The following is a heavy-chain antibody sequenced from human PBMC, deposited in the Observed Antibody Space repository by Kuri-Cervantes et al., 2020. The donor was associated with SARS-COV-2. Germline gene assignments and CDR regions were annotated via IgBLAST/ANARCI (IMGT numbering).Heavy chain of an antibody. V-gene: IGHV1-2*02. Sequence: ASVKVSCKASGYTFTGYYMHWVRQAPGQGLEWMGWINPNSGGTNYAQKFQGRVTITRNTSISTAYMELSSLRSEDTGVYYCARGRYSSSYWFDPWGQGTLVTVSS. CDR2: INPNSGGT. CDR1: GYTFTGYY. D-gene: IGHD6-6*01. J-gene: IGHJ5*02. CDR3: ARGRYSSSYWFDP.